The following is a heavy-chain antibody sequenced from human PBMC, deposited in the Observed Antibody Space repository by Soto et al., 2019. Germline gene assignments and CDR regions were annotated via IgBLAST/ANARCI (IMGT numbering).Heavy chain of an antibody. Sequence: PSDTLSLTCTSSGCPISSSSYYWGWIRHPPGKGLEWIGSIYYSGSTYYNPSLKSRVTISVDTSKNQFSLKLSSVTAADTAVYYCARALILTGYYIHDAFDIWGQGTMVT. J-gene: IGHJ3*02. CDR1: GCPISSSSYY. D-gene: IGHD3-9*01. CDR3: ARALILTGYYIHDAFDI. CDR2: IYYSGST. V-gene: IGHV4-39*07.